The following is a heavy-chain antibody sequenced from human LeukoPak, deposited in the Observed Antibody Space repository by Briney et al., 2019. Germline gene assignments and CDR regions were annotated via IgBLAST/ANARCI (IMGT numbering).Heavy chain of an antibody. Sequence: SQTLSLTCTVSGGSISSGGYYWSWIRQHPGKGLEWIGYIYYSGSTYYNPSLKSRVTISVDTSKNQFSLKLSSATAADTAVYYCARGGGGNFDYWGQGTLVTVSS. CDR3: ARGGGGNFDY. V-gene: IGHV4-31*03. CDR1: GGSISSGGYY. J-gene: IGHJ4*02. CDR2: IYYSGST. D-gene: IGHD3-16*01.